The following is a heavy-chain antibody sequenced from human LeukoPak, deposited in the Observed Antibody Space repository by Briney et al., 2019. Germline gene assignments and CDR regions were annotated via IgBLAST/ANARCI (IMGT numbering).Heavy chain of an antibody. D-gene: IGHD3-10*01. Sequence: GGSLRLSCAASGFSFSTNPMSWVRQAPGKGLEWVSAISPDNTYYADSVKGRLTISRDDSKNTVYLQMNSPRAEDTARYYCVKEHVDRAFTRSFEIWGQGTVVTVSS. CDR3: VKEHVDRAFTRSFEI. CDR2: ISPDNT. V-gene: IGHV3-23*01. CDR1: GFSFSTNP. J-gene: IGHJ3*02.